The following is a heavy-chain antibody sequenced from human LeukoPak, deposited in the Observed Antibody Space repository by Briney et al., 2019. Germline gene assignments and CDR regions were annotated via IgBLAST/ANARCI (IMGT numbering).Heavy chain of an antibody. CDR3: ARGNEYSTSLNWFDP. Sequence: ASVKVSCKASGYTFSSYYIHWVRQAPGQGLEWMGIINPSGGSTNYAQKFQGRVTVTRDTSANTVYMELSSLRSEDTAVFYCARGNEYSTSLNWFDPWGQGTLVTVSS. CDR1: GYTFSSYY. D-gene: IGHD5-18*01. J-gene: IGHJ5*02. V-gene: IGHV1-46*01. CDR2: INPSGGST.